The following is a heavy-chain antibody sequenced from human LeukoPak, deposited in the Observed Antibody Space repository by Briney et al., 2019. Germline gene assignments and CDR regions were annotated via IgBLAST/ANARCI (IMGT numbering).Heavy chain of an antibody. CDR3: ATYSRTTGTSDFDY. V-gene: IGHV1-24*01. Sequence: ASVKVSCKVSGYTLTELSMHWMRQAPGKGLEWMGGFDPEDGETIYAQKFQGRVTMTEDTSTDTAYMELSSLRSEDTAVYYCATYSRTTGTSDFDYWGQGTLVTVSS. D-gene: IGHD1-1*01. CDR1: GYTLTELS. J-gene: IGHJ4*02. CDR2: FDPEDGET.